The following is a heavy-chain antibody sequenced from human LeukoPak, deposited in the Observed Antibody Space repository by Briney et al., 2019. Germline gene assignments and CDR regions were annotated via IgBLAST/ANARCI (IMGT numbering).Heavy chain of an antibody. J-gene: IGHJ4*02. CDR1: GGSISSSSYY. D-gene: IGHD3-22*01. Sequence: PSETLSLTCTVSGGSISSSSYYWGWIRQPPGKGLEWIGSIYYSGSTYYNPSLKSRVTISVDTSKNQFSLKLSSVTAADTAVYYCARGWGHYYDSSGYYPFDYWGQGTLVTVSS. CDR2: IYYSGST. CDR3: ARGWGHYYDSSGYYPFDY. V-gene: IGHV4-39*01.